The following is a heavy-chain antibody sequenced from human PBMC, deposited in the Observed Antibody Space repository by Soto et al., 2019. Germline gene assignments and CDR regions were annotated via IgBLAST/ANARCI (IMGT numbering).Heavy chain of an antibody. CDR1: GFTFGSYA. J-gene: IGHJ4*02. Sequence: GGSLRLSCAASGFTFGSYAMSWVRQAPGKGLEWVSAISGNGGRTYYADSVKGRSTISRDNSKNTLYLQMNSLRAEDTALYFCARFYGYDNSGYHTRPFYYFDCWGQGTLVTVSS. V-gene: IGHV3-23*01. CDR3: ARFYGYDNSGYHTRPFYYFDC. CDR2: ISGNGGRT. D-gene: IGHD3-22*01.